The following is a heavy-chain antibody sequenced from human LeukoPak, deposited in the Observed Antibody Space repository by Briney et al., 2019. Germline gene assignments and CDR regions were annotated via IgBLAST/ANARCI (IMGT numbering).Heavy chain of an antibody. J-gene: IGHJ4*02. Sequence: GASVKVSCKASGYTFTSYGISWVRQAPGQGLEWMGWINPNSGGTNYAQKFQGRVTMTRDTSISTAYMELSRLRSDDTAVYYCARDWLLDYWGQGTLVTVSS. CDR2: INPNSGGT. V-gene: IGHV1-2*02. D-gene: IGHD5-12*01. CDR3: ARDWLLDY. CDR1: GYTFTSYG.